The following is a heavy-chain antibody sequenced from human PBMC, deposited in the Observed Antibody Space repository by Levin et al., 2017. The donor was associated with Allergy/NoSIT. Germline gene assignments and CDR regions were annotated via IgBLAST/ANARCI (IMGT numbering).Heavy chain of an antibody. V-gene: IGHV4-34*01. CDR1: GGSFGGYY. J-gene: IGHJ3*02. CDR2: ISHRGST. Sequence: SQTLSLTCAVSGGSFGGYYWSWLRQPPGKGPEWIGEISHRGSTTYNPSLKSRVSISVDTSRNQFSVNLNSVTAADTAVYYCAVFALRYGTFEIWGRGTMVTVSS. CDR3: AVFALRYGTFEI. D-gene: IGHD4-17*01.